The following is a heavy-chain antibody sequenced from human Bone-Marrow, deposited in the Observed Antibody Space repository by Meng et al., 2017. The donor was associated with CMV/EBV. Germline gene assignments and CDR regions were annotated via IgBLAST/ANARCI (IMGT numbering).Heavy chain of an antibody. Sequence: ASVKVSCKASGYTFTSYYMPWVRQAPGQGLEWMGIINPSGGSTSYAQKFQGRVTMTRDTSTSTVYMELSSLRSEDTAVYYCARANSVGAGYYYYGMDVWGQGNTVNVPS. V-gene: IGHV1-46*01. J-gene: IGHJ6*02. D-gene: IGHD1-26*01. CDR1: GYTFTSYY. CDR3: ARANSVGAGYYYYGMDV. CDR2: INPSGGST.